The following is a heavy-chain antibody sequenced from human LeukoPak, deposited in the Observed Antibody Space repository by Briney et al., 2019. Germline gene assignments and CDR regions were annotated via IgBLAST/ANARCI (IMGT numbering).Heavy chain of an antibody. V-gene: IGHV3-64D*06. D-gene: IGHD3-10*01. J-gene: IGHJ3*01. Sequence: DSVKGRFTISRDNSKNTLYLQMSSLRAEDTAVYYCVRGVLVSNYYPNWGQGTMVTVSS. CDR3: VRGVLVSNYYPN.